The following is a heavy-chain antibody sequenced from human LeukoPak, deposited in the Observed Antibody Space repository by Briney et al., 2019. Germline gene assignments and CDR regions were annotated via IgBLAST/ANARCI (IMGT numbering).Heavy chain of an antibody. J-gene: IGHJ4*02. Sequence: SETLSLTCAVYGGSLSGYYWSWIRQPPGKGLEWIGEINHSGSTNYNPSLKSRVTISVDTSKNQFSLKLSSVTAADTAVYYCARSYYSVRGSYRLFDYWGQGTLVTVSS. CDR3: ARSYYSVRGSYRLFDY. D-gene: IGHD3-16*02. CDR2: INHSGST. V-gene: IGHV4-34*01. CDR1: GGSLSGYY.